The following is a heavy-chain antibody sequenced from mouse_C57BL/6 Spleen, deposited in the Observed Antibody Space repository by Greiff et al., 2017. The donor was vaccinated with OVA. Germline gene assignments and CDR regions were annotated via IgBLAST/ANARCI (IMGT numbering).Heavy chain of an antibody. J-gene: IGHJ3*01. CDR3: ARGAYYDRVAFAY. V-gene: IGHV1-26*01. CDR2: INPNNGGT. D-gene: IGHD2-4*01. Sequence: EVQLQQSGPELVKPGASVKISCKASGYTFTDYYMNWVKQSHGKSLEWIGDINPNNGGTSYNQKFKGKATLTVDKSSSTAYMELRSLTSEDSAVYYCARGAYYDRVAFAYWGQGTLVTVSA. CDR1: GYTFTDYY.